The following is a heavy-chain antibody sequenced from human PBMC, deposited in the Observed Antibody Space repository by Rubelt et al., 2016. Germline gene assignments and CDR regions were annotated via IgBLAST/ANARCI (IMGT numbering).Heavy chain of an antibody. Sequence: QVQLQESGPGLVKPSETLSLTCTVSGGSISSYHWSWIRQPPGKGLEWIGSVYYSGSTYYNPSLKSRVTISVDTSKNQFSLRLRSVTAADTAVYYCARAVTAESRDYDYYYGMDVWGQGTTVTVSS. CDR2: VYYSGST. CDR3: ARAVTAESRDYDYYYGMDV. J-gene: IGHJ6*02. V-gene: IGHV4-59*12. CDR1: GGSISSYH. D-gene: IGHD2-21*02.